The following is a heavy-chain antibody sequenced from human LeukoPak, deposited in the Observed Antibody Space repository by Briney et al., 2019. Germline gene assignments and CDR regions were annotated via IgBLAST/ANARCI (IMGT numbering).Heavy chain of an antibody. J-gene: IGHJ4*02. Sequence: PGGSLRLSCAASGSTFSRYWMHWVSQAPGKRLVWVSRVKSDGSDTIYADSVKGRFTISRDNAKNTLYLQIDSLRAEDTAVYYCTTGIGNYYYYWGQGTLVTVAS. V-gene: IGHV3-74*01. CDR3: TTGIGNYYYY. D-gene: IGHD3-10*01. CDR1: GSTFSRYW. CDR2: VKSDGSDT.